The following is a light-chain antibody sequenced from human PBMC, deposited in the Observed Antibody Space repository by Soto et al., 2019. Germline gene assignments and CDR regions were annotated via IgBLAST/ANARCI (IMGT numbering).Light chain of an antibody. V-gene: IGKV1-5*03. CDR1: QSLDSW. Sequence: DIQMTQSPSTLSASVEDRVTITCRASQSLDSWLAWYQQKPGKPPKLLIYKTSILEFAVPSRFSGSGSGTLFTLTISSLQPDDFATYYCQQYHSFSTFGQGTKVEIK. J-gene: IGKJ1*01. CDR3: QQYHSFST. CDR2: KTS.